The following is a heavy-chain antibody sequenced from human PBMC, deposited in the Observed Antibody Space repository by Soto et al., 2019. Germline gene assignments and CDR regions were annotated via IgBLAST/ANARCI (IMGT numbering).Heavy chain of an antibody. CDR1: GFTFSSYG. V-gene: IGHV3-30*18. CDR3: AKVDTMVRGVITRYGMDV. D-gene: IGHD3-10*01. CDR2: ISYDESNK. Sequence: GGSLRLSCAASGFTFSSYGMHWVRQAPGKGLEWVAVISYDESNKYYADSVKGRFTISRDNSKNTLYLQMNSLRAEDTAVYYCAKVDTMVRGVITRYGMDVWGQGTTVTVSS. J-gene: IGHJ6*02.